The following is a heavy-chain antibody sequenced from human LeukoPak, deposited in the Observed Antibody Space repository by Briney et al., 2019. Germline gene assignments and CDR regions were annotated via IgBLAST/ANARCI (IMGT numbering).Heavy chain of an antibody. CDR3: ARDDGGYYPSGVDY. Sequence: GGSLRLSCAASGFTFSSYWMSWVRQAPGKGLEWVANIKQDGSEKYYVDSVKGRFTISRDNAKNSLYLQMNSLRAEDTAVYYCARDDGGYYPSGVDYWGQGTLVTVSS. CDR1: GFTFSSYW. V-gene: IGHV3-7*01. D-gene: IGHD3-3*01. CDR2: IKQDGSEK. J-gene: IGHJ4*02.